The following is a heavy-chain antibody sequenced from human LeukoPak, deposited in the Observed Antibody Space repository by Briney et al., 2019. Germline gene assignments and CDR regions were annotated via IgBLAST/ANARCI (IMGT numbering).Heavy chain of an antibody. Sequence: GGSLRLSCAASGFTFSSYWMSWVRQAPGKGLEWVANIKQDGSEKYYVDSVKGRFTISRDNTKNSLYLQMNSLRAEDTAVYYCARDRLYYGSGSYLNYWGQGTLVTVSS. J-gene: IGHJ4*02. CDR1: GFTFSSYW. CDR2: IKQDGSEK. D-gene: IGHD3-10*01. V-gene: IGHV3-7*01. CDR3: ARDRLYYGSGSYLNY.